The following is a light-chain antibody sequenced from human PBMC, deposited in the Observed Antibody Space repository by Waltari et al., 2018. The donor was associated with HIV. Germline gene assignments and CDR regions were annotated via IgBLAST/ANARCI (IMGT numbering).Light chain of an antibody. CDR2: DVT. Sequence: QSALTQPASVSGSPGQSITISCTGTNSDVGGYNFVSWYQQHPGQAPKLMMYDVTNRPSGLSNRFSGSQSGNTASLTISGLQAEDEADHYCTSYTSNNTLRFGGGTKVTVL. V-gene: IGLV2-14*01. J-gene: IGLJ3*02. CDR3: TSYTSNNTLR. CDR1: NSDVGGYNF.